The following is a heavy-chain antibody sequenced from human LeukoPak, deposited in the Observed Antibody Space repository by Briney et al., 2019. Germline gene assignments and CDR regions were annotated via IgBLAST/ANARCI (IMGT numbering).Heavy chain of an antibody. CDR1: GYTFSSSYY. D-gene: IGHD1-26*01. J-gene: IGHJ4*02. CDR3: ARGWAVGVRAGFDY. V-gene: IGHV1-46*03. Sequence: SVKVSCKASGYTFSSSYYMHWVRQAPGQGLEWMGIINPSGGTTSYAQKFQGRVTVTRDTSTSTVYMELTSLRSEDTAVYYCARGWAVGVRAGFDYWGQGTLVTVSS. CDR2: INPSGGTT.